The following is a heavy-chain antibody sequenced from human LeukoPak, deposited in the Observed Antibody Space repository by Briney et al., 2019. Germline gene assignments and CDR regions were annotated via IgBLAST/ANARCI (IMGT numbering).Heavy chain of an antibody. CDR2: IKQDGSEK. J-gene: IGHJ6*02. CDR1: GFTFSSYA. Sequence: GGSLRLSCAASGFTFSSYAMSWVRQAPGKGLEWVANIKQDGSEKYYVDSVKGRFTISRDNAKNSLYLQMNSLRAEDTAVYYCARDLSYSNEYYYGMDVWGQGTTVTVSS. D-gene: IGHD4-4*01. V-gene: IGHV3-7*01. CDR3: ARDLSYSNEYYYGMDV.